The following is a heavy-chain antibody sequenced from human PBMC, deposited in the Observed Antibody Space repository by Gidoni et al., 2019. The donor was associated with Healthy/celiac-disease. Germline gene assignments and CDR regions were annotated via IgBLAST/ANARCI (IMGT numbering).Heavy chain of an antibody. D-gene: IGHD2-15*01. J-gene: IGHJ4*02. CDR2: ISYDGSNK. V-gene: IGHV3-30-3*01. CDR1: GFTFSSYA. Sequence: QGQLGESGGGVVQPGRSLRLSGAASGFTFSSYAMHWVRQAPGKGLEWVAVISYDGSNKYYADSVKGRFTISRDNSKNTLYLQMNRLRAEDTAVYYCARSRGLPKDYWGQGTLVTVSS. CDR3: ARSRGLPKDY.